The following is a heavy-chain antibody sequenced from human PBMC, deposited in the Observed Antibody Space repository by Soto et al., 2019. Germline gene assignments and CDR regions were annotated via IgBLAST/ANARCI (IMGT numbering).Heavy chain of an antibody. CDR1: VFTFSSYG. Sequence: VGSLRLSCASSVFTFSSYGMHCVRHSPGKWLEWVAVIWYDGSNKYYADSVKGRFTISRDNSKNTLYLQMNSLRAEDTAVYYWASTYGDNDAFDIWEQGTRVTFSS. CDR2: IWYDGSNK. D-gene: IGHD4-17*01. J-gene: IGHJ3*02. V-gene: IGHV3-33*01. CDR3: ASTYGDNDAFDI.